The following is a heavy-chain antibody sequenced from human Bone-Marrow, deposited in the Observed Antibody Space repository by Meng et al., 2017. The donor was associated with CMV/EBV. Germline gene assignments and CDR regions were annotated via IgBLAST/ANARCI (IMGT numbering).Heavy chain of an antibody. CDR1: GFTFSRYW. V-gene: IGHV3-7*01. D-gene: IGHD1-26*01. CDR2: IKQDGSEK. Sequence: GESLKISCAASGFTFSRYWMSWVRQAPGKGLEWVANIKQDGSEKNYVDSVKGRFTISRDNAKNTLYLQMNSLRAEDTAVYYCARPGLSGGSDYWGQGTLVTVSS. CDR3: ARPGLSGGSDY. J-gene: IGHJ4*02.